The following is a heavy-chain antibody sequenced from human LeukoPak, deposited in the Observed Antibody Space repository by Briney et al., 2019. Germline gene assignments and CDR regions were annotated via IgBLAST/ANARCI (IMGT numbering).Heavy chain of an antibody. CDR3: ARALPAFDY. D-gene: IGHD2-2*01. CDR2: IYHSGST. J-gene: IGHJ4*02. CDR1: GYSISSGYY. Sequence: TSETLSLTCAVSGYSISSGYYWGWIRQPPGKGLEWIGSIYHSGSTYYNPSLESRVTISVDTSKNQFSLKLSSVTAADTAVYYCARALPAFDYWGQGTLVTVSS. V-gene: IGHV4-38-2*01.